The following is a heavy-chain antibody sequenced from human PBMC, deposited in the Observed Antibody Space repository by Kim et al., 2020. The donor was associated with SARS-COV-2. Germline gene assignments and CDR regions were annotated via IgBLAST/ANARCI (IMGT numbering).Heavy chain of an antibody. CDR2: IRSKAYGGTT. CDR3: TRWVGWGYCSSTSCRYRFDY. D-gene: IGHD2-2*01. J-gene: IGHJ4*02. CDR1: GFTFGDYA. V-gene: IGHV3-49*04. Sequence: GGSLRLSCTASGFTFGDYAMSWVRQAPGKGLEWVGFIRSKAYGGTTEYAASVKGRFTISRDDSKSIAYLQMNSLKTEDTAVYYCTRWVGWGYCSSTSCRYRFDYWGQGTLVTVSS.